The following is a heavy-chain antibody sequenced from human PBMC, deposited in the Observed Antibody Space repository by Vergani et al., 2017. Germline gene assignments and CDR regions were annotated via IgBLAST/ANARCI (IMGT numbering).Heavy chain of an antibody. CDR1: GFTFSSYS. J-gene: IGHJ4*02. CDR3: AXSPGFIAAAGTGDY. D-gene: IGHD6-13*01. Sequence: EVQLVESGGGLVQPGGSLRLSCAASGFTFSSYSMNWVRQAPGKGLEWVSYISSSSSTIYYADSVKGRFTISRDNAKNSLYLQMNSLRAEDTAVFYCAXSPGFIAAAGTGDYWGQGTLVTVSS. V-gene: IGHV3-48*01. CDR2: ISSSSSTI.